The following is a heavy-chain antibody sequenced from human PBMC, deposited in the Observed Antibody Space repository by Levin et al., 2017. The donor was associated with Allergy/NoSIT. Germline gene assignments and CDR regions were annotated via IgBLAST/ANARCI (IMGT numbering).Heavy chain of an antibody. CDR1: EYTFTAFY. Sequence: ASVKVSCKASEYTFTAFYFHWVRQAPGRGLEWMGWIKPNNGATVYAPRFQGRVIMTRETSVTTIYMELSSLISDDTAVYYWATSDVIMATTSLDSWGQGTLVSVSS. CDR3: ATSDVIMATTSLDS. CDR2: IKPNNGAT. V-gene: IGHV1-2*02. D-gene: IGHD2-8*01. J-gene: IGHJ5*01.